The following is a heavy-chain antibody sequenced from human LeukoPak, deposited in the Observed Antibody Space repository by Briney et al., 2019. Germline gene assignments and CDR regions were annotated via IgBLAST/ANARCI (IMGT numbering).Heavy chain of an antibody. D-gene: IGHD5-12*01. CDR2: IYYTGST. V-gene: IGHV4-59*01. CDR3: AREGGYTSYYFDY. J-gene: IGHJ4*02. CDR1: GGSINGYY. Sequence: SETLSLTCTVSGGSINGYYWSWIRQSPGKGLESLGYIYYTGSTNYNPSLKSRVTMSVDTSRNQFFLRLSSVTAADTAVYYCAREGGYTSYYFDYWGQGTLATVSS.